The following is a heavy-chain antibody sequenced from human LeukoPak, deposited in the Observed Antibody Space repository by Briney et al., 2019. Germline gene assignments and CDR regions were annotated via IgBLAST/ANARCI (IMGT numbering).Heavy chain of an antibody. V-gene: IGHV4-34*01. D-gene: IGHD2-2*03. CDR2: INHSGST. J-gene: IGHJ4*02. CDR1: GGSFSGYY. CDR3: ARGRLGIVALFDY. Sequence: SETLTLTCAVYGGSFSGYYWSWIRQPPGKGLEWIGEINHSGSTNYNPSFKSRVTITVDTSNNNFSLKLSTVTAADAAVVYCARGRLGIVALFDYWGQGTLVTVSS.